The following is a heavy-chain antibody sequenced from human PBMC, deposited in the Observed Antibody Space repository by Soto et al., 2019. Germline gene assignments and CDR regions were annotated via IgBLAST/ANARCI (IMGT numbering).Heavy chain of an antibody. CDR3: AKDPYGSSRFYFDY. CDR2: VLDSGGRT. V-gene: IGHV3-23*01. Sequence: GGSLRLSCVVSGVTFSSYAMSWVRQAPGKGLEWVSTVLDSGGRTFYADSVRGRFTISRDNSRNTLYLEMNSLRAEDTALYYCAKDPYGSSRFYFDYWGQGTLVTVSS. J-gene: IGHJ4*02. D-gene: IGHD3-10*01. CDR1: GVTFSSYA.